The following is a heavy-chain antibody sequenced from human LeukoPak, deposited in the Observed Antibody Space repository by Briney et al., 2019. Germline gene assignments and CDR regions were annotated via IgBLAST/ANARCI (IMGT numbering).Heavy chain of an antibody. D-gene: IGHD1-26*01. Sequence: PSETLSLTCTVSGGSIGTYYWNWFRQPQEKVLEWIGYIYYSGSSNYNPSLKSRVTISVDTSKNQFSLKLSSVTAADTAVYYCATFSGSRPHWGQGTLVTVSS. J-gene: IGHJ4*02. CDR1: GGSIGTYY. CDR2: IYYSGSS. V-gene: IGHV4-59*01. CDR3: ATFSGSRPH.